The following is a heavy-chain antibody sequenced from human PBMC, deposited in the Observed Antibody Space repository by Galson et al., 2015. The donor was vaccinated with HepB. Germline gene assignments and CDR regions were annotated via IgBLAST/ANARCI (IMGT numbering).Heavy chain of an antibody. J-gene: IGHJ2*01. CDR1: GGTFSSYA. V-gene: IGHV1-69*13. CDR2: IIPIFGTA. CDR3: ARGGVTKYCSSTSCYAEGYWYFDL. D-gene: IGHD2-2*01. Sequence: SVKVSCKASGGTFSSYAISWVRQAPGQGLEWMGGIIPIFGTANYAQKFQGRVTITADESTSTAYMELSSLRSEDTAVYYCARGGVTKYCSSTSCYAEGYWYFDLWGRGTLVTVSS.